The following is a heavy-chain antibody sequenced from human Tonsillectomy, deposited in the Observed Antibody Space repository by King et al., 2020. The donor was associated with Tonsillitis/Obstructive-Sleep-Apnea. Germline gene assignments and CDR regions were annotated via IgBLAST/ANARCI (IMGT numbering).Heavy chain of an antibody. CDR1: GYTFTTYG. Sequence: QLVQSGAEVKKPGTSVKVSCKASGYTFTTYGISWVRQAPGEGLEWMGWISAYNGNTIYAQNLQGRVTMTTATSTRTAYMELRSLRSDATAVYYGARDRGRAWYIDYWGQGTLVTASS. CDR2: ISAYNGNT. V-gene: IGHV1-18*01. CDR3: ARDRGRAWYIDY. D-gene: IGHD5-24*01. J-gene: IGHJ4*02.